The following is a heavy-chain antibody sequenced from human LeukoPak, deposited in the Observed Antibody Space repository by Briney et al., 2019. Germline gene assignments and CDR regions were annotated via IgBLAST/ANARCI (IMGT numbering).Heavy chain of an antibody. J-gene: IGHJ4*02. Sequence: GGSLRLSCAASGFTFSSYSMNWVRQAPGKGLEWVSSISSSSSYIYYADSVQGRFTLPRDNAKTSLYLQMNSLRAEDTAVYYCARDIFRGYRGGGFDYGGQGTLVTVSS. CDR2: ISSSSSYI. V-gene: IGHV3-21*01. CDR3: ARDIFRGYRGGGFDY. D-gene: IGHD5-12*01. CDR1: GFTFSSYS.